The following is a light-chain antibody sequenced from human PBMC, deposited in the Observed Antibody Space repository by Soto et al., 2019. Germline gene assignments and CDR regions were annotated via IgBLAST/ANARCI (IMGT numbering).Light chain of an antibody. V-gene: IGLV1-44*01. CDR2: GHN. CDR3: GVWDDRLISYI. J-gene: IGLJ1*01. CDR1: TSNIGSNT. Sequence: QSVLTQPPSTSGTPGQRFTISCSGSTSNIGSNTVSWYQQLPGTAPKLLIYGHNQRPSGVPDRFSGSKSGSSASLAISGLQSEDEADYYCGVWDDRLISYIFGAGTKVTVL.